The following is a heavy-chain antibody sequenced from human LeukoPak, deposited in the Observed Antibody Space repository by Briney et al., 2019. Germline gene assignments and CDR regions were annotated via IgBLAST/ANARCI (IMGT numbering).Heavy chain of an antibody. J-gene: IGHJ3*02. D-gene: IGHD2-2*01. CDR1: GGSISSHY. CDR3: ARHSAHASTNDAFDI. CDR2: MYHSGST. Sequence: SETLSLTCTVSGGSISSHYWSWIRQPPGKGLEWIGYMYHSGSTNYNPSLKSRVTISVDTSKNQFSLKLSPVTAADTAVYYCARHSAHASTNDAFDIWGQGTMVTVSS. V-gene: IGHV4-59*11.